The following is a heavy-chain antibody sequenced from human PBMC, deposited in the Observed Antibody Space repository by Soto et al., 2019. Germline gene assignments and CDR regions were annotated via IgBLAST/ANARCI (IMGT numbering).Heavy chain of an antibody. D-gene: IGHD4-4*01. V-gene: IGHV4-4*02. CDR2: IYHSGST. Sequence: SETLSLTCAVSGGSISSSNWWSWVRQPPGKGLEWIGEIYHSGSTNYNPSLKSRVTISVDKSKNQFSLKLSSVTAADTAMYYCARDPRWATETTKKALDLWGHGTMVTVSS. J-gene: IGHJ3*01. CDR1: GGSISSSNW. CDR3: ARDPRWATETTKKALDL.